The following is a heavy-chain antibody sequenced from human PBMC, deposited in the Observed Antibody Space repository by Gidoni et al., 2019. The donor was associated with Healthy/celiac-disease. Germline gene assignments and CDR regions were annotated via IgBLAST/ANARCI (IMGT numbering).Heavy chain of an antibody. CDR3: AKDPYGSYDFWDKSHFDY. CDR1: GFTFDDYA. V-gene: IGHV3-9*01. J-gene: IGHJ4*02. D-gene: IGHD3-3*01. CDR2: ISWNSGSI. Sequence: EVQLVESGGGLVQPGRSLRLSCAASGFTFDDYAMHWVRQAPGKGLEWVSGISWNSGSIGYADSVKGRFTISRDNAKNSLYLQMNSLRAEDTALYYCAKDPYGSYDFWDKSHFDYWGQGTLVTVSS.